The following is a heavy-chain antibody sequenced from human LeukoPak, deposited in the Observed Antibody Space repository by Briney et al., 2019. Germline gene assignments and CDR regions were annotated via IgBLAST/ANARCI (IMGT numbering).Heavy chain of an antibody. CDR3: ASLDTAKQPLANH. Sequence: GGSLRLSCVASGLTVSNHWMSWVRQAPGKGLEWVANVKQERGQEYYVDSVKGRFTISKDSAKNSLYLQMNSLRVEDTAMYYCASLDTAKQPLANHWGQGTLVTVSS. V-gene: IGHV3-7*03. D-gene: IGHD5-18*01. CDR1: GLTVSNHW. J-gene: IGHJ5*02. CDR2: VKQERGQE.